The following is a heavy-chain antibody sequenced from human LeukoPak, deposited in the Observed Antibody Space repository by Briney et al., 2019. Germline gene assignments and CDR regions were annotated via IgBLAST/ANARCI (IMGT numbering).Heavy chain of an antibody. J-gene: IGHJ3*02. V-gene: IGHV4-61*02. D-gene: IGHD5-18*01. CDR3: ARLVDTAILTLDAFAI. CDR1: GASISSGRYY. CDR2: IYSRGST. Sequence: SQTLSLTCTVSGASISSGRYYWNWIRQPAGKGLEWIGRIYSRGSTNYNPSLESRVTISVDTSKNQFSLKLSSVAAADTAVYYCARLVDTAILTLDAFAIWGQGTVVTVSS.